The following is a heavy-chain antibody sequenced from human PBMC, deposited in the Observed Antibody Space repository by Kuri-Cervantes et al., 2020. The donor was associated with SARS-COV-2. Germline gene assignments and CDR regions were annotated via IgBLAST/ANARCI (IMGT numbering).Heavy chain of an antibody. D-gene: IGHD2-2*01. Sequence: GGSLRLSCAASGFTFSSYAMHWVRQAPGKGLEWVAVISYDGSNKYYADSVKGRFTISRDNSKNTLYLQMNSLRAGDTAVYYCARDQCRRGAIVVVPAAICYYYYGMDVWGQGTMVTVSS. CDR2: ISYDGSNK. CDR3: ARDQCRRGAIVVVPAAICYYYYGMDV. CDR1: GFTFSSYA. J-gene: IGHJ6*02. V-gene: IGHV3-30-3*01.